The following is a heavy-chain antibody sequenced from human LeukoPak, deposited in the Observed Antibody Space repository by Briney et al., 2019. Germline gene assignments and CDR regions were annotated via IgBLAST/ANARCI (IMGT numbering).Heavy chain of an antibody. V-gene: IGHV3-9*01. J-gene: IGHJ4*02. CDR1: GFTFDDFD. CDR3: AKDKGASGTYFDYYLDQ. D-gene: IGHD1-26*01. Sequence: PGRSLKLSCTASGFTFDDFDMYWIRQAPGKGLEWVSAISWSSGDIDYACSVKGRFTIARDNDKNSLYLQMDRLRLEDTALYFCAKDKGASGTYFDYYLDQWGQGTLVTVSS. CDR2: ISWSSGDI.